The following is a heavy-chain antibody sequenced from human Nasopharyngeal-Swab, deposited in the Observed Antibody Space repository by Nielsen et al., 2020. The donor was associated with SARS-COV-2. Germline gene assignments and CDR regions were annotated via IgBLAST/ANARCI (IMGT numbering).Heavy chain of an antibody. J-gene: IGHJ6*03. D-gene: IGHD6-13*01. V-gene: IGHV2-70*01. Sequence: WIRQPPGKALEWLALIDWDDDKYYSTSLRTRLTISKDTSKNQVVLTMTNMDPVDTATYYCARAQTSSWAVRYYYCMDVWGKGTTVTVSS. CDR3: ARAQTSSWAVRYYYCMDV. CDR2: IDWDDDK.